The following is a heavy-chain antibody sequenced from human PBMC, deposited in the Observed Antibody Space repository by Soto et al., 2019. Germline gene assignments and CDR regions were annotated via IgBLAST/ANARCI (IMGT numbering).Heavy chain of an antibody. CDR2: ISGSGTGT. D-gene: IGHD6-25*01. CDR3: AKGPLRPYYFDD. J-gene: IGHJ4*02. V-gene: IGHV3-23*01. CDR1: AFTFSNNA. Sequence: PAGCLRLSCAASAFTFSNNAMNWVRQAPGKGLEWVSAISGSGTGTDYADSVKGRFTISRDNSKNTLYLQMNSLRAEDTAVYYCAKGPLRPYYFDDWGEGT.